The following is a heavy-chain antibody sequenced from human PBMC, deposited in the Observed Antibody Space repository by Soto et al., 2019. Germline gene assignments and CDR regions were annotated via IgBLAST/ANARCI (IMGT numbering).Heavy chain of an antibody. D-gene: IGHD4-17*01. J-gene: IGHJ5*02. Sequence: SETLSLTCTVSGGSISSYYWSWIRQPAGKGLEWIGRIYTSGSTNYNPSLKSRVTMSVDTSKNQFSLKLSSVTAADTAVYYCARHDYGDYVLENWFDPWGQGTLVTVSS. V-gene: IGHV4-4*07. CDR2: IYTSGST. CDR3: ARHDYGDYVLENWFDP. CDR1: GGSISSYY.